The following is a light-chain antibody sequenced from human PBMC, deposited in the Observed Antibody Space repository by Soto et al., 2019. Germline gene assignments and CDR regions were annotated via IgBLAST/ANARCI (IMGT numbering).Light chain of an antibody. CDR1: SSDIGAFNY. J-gene: IGLJ1*01. CDR3: SSYTSISTYV. Sequence: QSVLTQPASVSGSPGQSITISCSGTSSDIGAFNYVSWYYQHPGKAPKLIIYEVNKRPSGVSNRFSGSKSGNAASLTISGSQAEDEGDYYCSSYTSISTYVFGTGTKLTVL. V-gene: IGLV2-14*01. CDR2: EVN.